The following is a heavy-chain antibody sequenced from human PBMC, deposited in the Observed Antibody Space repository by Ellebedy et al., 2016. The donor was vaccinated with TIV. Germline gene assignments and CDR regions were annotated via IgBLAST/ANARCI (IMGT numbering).Heavy chain of an antibody. Sequence: GGSLRLSCAASGFTFGSFAMHWVRQAPGKGLEWLSVISGGGEITYHADSVKGRFTITRDNSKTTLYLQVDRLRAEDTAVYYCAKGSSSGFNYDRVGFEYWGQGTLVTVSS. CDR1: GFTFGSFA. V-gene: IGHV3-23*01. CDR3: AKGSSSGFNYDRVGFEY. D-gene: IGHD3-16*01. CDR2: ISGGGEIT. J-gene: IGHJ4*02.